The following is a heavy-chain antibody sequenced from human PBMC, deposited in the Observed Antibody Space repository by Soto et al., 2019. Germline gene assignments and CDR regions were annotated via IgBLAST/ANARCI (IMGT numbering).Heavy chain of an antibody. CDR1: GFSLSNARMG. Sequence: QVTLKESGPVLVKPTETLTLTCTVSGFSLSNARMGVTWIRKPPGKALEWLAHVFSNDEESYSTSLRSRLTISKDTSKSQVVLTMTNMDPMDTATYYCARINIVLVPAAVRVWFFDLWGRGTLVTVSS. D-gene: IGHD2-2*01. J-gene: IGHJ2*01. CDR3: ARINIVLVPAAVRVWFFDL. V-gene: IGHV2-26*01. CDR2: VFSNDEE.